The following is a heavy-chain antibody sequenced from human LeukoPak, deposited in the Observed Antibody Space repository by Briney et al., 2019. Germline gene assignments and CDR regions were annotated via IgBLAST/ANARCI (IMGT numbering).Heavy chain of an antibody. V-gene: IGHV3-64*01. CDR2: ISSNGGST. D-gene: IGHD1-26*01. CDR1: GFSFSSYA. J-gene: IGHJ4*02. Sequence: PGGSQRLSCAASGFSFSSYAMHWVRQAPGKGLEYVSAISSNGGSTYYANSVKDRFTISRDDSKNALHLQMGSLRAEDMAVYYCARARGSFRPYYFDYWGQGTLVTVSS. CDR3: ARARGSFRPYYFDY.